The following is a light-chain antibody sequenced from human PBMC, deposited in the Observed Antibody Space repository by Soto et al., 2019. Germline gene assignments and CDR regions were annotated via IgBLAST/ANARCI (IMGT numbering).Light chain of an antibody. Sequence: IVRTLSQTTLSVSPGDRASLSCSASQSVSSNLAWHQQKPGQAPRLLNYVASDRATGNPDRFSGSGSGTGFTLTICSLEPEDFAVYCCQLRANLPPTFGGGSMV. CDR1: QSVSSN. J-gene: IGKJ4*01. CDR2: VAS. V-gene: IGKV3-11*01. CDR3: QLRANLPPT.